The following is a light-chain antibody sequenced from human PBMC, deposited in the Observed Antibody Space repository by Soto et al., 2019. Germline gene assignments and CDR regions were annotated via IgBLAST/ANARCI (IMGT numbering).Light chain of an antibody. Sequence: EIVLTQSPATLSLSPGERATLSCRASQSINYLAWYQQKPGQAPRLLIHDASTRATGIPARFSGSGSGTDFTLTISSLESEDFAVDNCQQRNNWPPTWTFGQGTKVEIK. CDR1: QSINY. CDR2: DAS. J-gene: IGKJ1*01. V-gene: IGKV3-11*01. CDR3: QQRNNWPPTWT.